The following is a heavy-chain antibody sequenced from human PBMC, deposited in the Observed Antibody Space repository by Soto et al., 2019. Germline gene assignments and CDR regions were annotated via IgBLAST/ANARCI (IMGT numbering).Heavy chain of an antibody. Sequence: GGSLRLSCTVSGFAFNNYGINRVRQAPGKGLEWVSSISKSDYTYYSDSVKGRFTISRDNAKNSVSLQMNTLRVEDTAVYYCAREDSIIIPAVSDFWGQGTLVTVSS. CDR1: GFAFNNYG. J-gene: IGHJ4*02. CDR3: AREDSIIIPAVSDF. D-gene: IGHD2-2*01. CDR2: ISKSDYT. V-gene: IGHV3-21*01.